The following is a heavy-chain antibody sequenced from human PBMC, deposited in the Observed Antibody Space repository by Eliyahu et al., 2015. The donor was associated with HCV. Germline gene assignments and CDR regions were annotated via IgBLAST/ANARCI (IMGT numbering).Heavy chain of an antibody. D-gene: IGHD1-26*01. CDR3: VRQMTWQLGPFDS. CDR1: GFTFGDYA. V-gene: IGHV3-9*01. CDR2: ITWNSRIM. J-gene: IGHJ4*02. Sequence: EVQVVESGGGLGQPGRSLRLSCEAXGFTFGDYAMHWVRQVAGKGLEWVSGITWNSRIMVYADSVKGRFTISRDNAKNSLFLQMDSLRAEDTALYYCVRQMTWQLGPFDSWGQGTLVTVSS.